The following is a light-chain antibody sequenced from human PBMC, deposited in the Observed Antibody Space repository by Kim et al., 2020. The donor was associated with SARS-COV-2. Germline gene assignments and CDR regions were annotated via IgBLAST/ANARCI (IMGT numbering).Light chain of an antibody. CDR2: DNN. CDR1: SSNIGDNF. CDR3: GTWDSRLTAGV. J-gene: IGLJ2*01. Sequence: NVTSSCSGSSSNIGDNFVTWYLQLPRPAPKLLIYDNNKRPSEIPDRFSASKSGTSATLGITGLRTGDEADYYCGTWDSRLTAGVFGGGTQLTVL. V-gene: IGLV1-51*01.